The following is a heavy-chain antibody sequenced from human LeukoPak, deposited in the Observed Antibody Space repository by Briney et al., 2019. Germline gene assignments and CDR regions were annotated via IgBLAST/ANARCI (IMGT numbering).Heavy chain of an antibody. V-gene: IGHV4-61*01. CDR2: ISYSGNT. CDR1: GVSVRSDSNY. CDR3: ARGYRKDWRFDY. J-gene: IGHJ4*02. D-gene: IGHD5-12*01. Sequence: ETVCLTCTVSGVSVRSDSNYWSWIRQPPGKGLEWIGYISYSGNTDYNPSLKCRVTMSLGTSKNELSLKLDSVTAADTAVYYCARGYRKDWRFDYWGQGT.